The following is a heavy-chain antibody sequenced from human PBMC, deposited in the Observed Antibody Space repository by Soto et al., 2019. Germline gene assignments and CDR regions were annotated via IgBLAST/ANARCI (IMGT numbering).Heavy chain of an antibody. CDR3: ARDQGSHPGD. Sequence: QVQLQESGPGLVRPSGTVSLTCAVSGVSISSDNWWSWVRQPPGKALEWIGEIHHSGSNNYNPSLKSRVTMSVVPSKDLFSLTLNSVTAADTAFYYCARDQGSHPGDWGQGTLVSVSS. CDR2: IHHSGSN. V-gene: IGHV4-4*02. CDR1: GVSISSDNW. J-gene: IGHJ4*02. D-gene: IGHD6-13*01.